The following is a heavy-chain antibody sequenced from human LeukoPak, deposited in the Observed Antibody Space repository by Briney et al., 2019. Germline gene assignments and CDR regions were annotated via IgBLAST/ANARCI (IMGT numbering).Heavy chain of an antibody. CDR3: AKDAQRGFDYSNSLEY. J-gene: IGHJ4*02. V-gene: IGHV3-33*06. CDR2: IWSDGSNK. D-gene: IGHD4-11*01. Sequence: GGSLRLSRAASGFTFSHFGFHWVRQAPGKGLEWVAVIWSDGSNKYYGDSVKGRFIIYRDDSQNKVYLQMNSLRAEDTAVYYCAKDAQRGFDYSNSLEYWGQGSLVTVSS. CDR1: GFTFSHFG.